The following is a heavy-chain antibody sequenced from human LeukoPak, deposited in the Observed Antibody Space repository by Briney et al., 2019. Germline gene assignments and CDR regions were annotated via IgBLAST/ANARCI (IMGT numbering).Heavy chain of an antibody. V-gene: IGHV3-30-3*01. CDR2: ISYDGSNK. J-gene: IGHJ6*02. Sequence: QPGGSLRLSCAASGFTFSSYAMHWVRQAPGKGLEWVAVISYDGSNKYYADSVKGQFTISRDNSKNTLYLQMNSLRAEDTAVYYCARDFGYDFWSGYYGYYYGMDVWGQGTTVTVSS. D-gene: IGHD3-3*01. CDR3: ARDFGYDFWSGYYGYYYGMDV. CDR1: GFTFSSYA.